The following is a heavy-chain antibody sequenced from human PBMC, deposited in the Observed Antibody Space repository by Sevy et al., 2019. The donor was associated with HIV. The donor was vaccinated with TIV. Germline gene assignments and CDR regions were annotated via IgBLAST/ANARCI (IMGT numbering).Heavy chain of an antibody. CDR3: ARDFSSFTAGAFDI. V-gene: IGHV3-21*01. D-gene: IGHD3-10*01. J-gene: IGHJ3*02. Sequence: GGSLRLSCAASGFTFSSYSMNWVRQAPGMGLEWVSSISSSSSYIYYADSVKGRFTISRDNAKNSLYLQMNSLRAEDTAVYYCARDFSSFTAGAFDIWGQGTMVTVSS. CDR2: ISSSSSYI. CDR1: GFTFSSYS.